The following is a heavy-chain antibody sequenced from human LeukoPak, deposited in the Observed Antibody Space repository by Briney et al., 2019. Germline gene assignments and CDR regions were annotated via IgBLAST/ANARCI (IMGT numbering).Heavy chain of an antibody. CDR2: ISSSIIYI. J-gene: IGHJ4*02. Sequence: GGSLRLSCAASGFTFSSYSMNWVRQAPGKGLKWVSSISSSIIYIYYADSVKGRFTISRDNAKNSLYLQMNSLRAEDTAVYYCARDPDYYDSSGYYPIYFDYWGQGTLVTVSS. CDR3: ARDPDYYDSSGYYPIYFDY. CDR1: GFTFSSYS. V-gene: IGHV3-21*01. D-gene: IGHD3-22*01.